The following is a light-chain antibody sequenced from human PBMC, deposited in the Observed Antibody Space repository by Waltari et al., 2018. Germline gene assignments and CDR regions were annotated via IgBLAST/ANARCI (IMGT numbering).Light chain of an antibody. V-gene: IGKV1-39*01. Sequence: DIQMTQSPSSLSASVGDRVTITCRASQSISTYLNWYQQKPGKAPQLLISAVSNLQSGVSSMFTGSGSGTDFTLTINSLQPEDFATYYCQQSYRTPFTFGPGTKVDI. J-gene: IGKJ3*01. CDR2: AVS. CDR3: QQSYRTPFT. CDR1: QSISTY.